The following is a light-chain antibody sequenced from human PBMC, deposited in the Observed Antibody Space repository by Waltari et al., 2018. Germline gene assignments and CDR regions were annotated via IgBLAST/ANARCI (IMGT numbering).Light chain of an antibody. CDR3: MQGIEYPFT. J-gene: IGKJ3*01. V-gene: IGKV2-40*01. CDR1: QSLLDSEDGNTY. CDR2: EVS. Sequence: AMTQTPLSLPVTLGEPASISCRSSQSLLDSEDGNTYLDWYLQKPGQSPQLLIYEVSNRASGVPDRFSGSGSDTDFTLKISRVEAEDVGVYYCMQGIEYPFTFGPGTKLDIK.